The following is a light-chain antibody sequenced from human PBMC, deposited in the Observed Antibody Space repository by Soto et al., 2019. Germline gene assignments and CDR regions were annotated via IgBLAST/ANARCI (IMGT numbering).Light chain of an antibody. Sequence: EIELTQSPGTLSLSPGERATLSCRASQSVSSSYLAWYQQKPGQAPMLLIYDASSRATGIPDRFSGSGSGTDFTLTISRLQPEDFAVYYCQQYASSPLTVGGGTKV. CDR3: QQYASSPLT. CDR2: DAS. J-gene: IGKJ4*01. V-gene: IGKV3-20*01. CDR1: QSVSSSY.